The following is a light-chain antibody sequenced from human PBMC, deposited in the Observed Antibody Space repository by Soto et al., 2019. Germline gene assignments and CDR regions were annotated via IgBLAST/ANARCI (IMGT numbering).Light chain of an antibody. Sequence: EIVLTQSPGTLSLSPGERATLSCRASQSVSSSYLAWYQQKPGQAPRLLIYGASSRATGIPDRFSGSGSGTDFPLTISRLAPEDFAVYCCQQYGSSPWTFGQGTKVEIK. CDR1: QSVSSSY. CDR3: QQYGSSPWT. CDR2: GAS. J-gene: IGKJ1*01. V-gene: IGKV3-20*01.